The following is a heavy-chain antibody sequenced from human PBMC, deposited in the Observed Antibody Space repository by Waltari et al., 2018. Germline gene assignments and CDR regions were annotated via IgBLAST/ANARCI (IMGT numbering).Heavy chain of an antibody. CDR2: IKQDGSEQ. J-gene: IGHJ4*02. D-gene: IGHD3-22*01. V-gene: IGHV3-7*01. Sequence: EVQLVESGGGLVQPGGSLRLSCAASGFTFSSYWMSWVRQAPGKGLEWVANIKQDGSEQYYVDSVKGRFTISRDNAKISLYLQMNSLRAEDTAVYYCARGPSMIVLDYCGQGTLVTVSS. CDR1: GFTFSSYW. CDR3: ARGPSMIVLDY.